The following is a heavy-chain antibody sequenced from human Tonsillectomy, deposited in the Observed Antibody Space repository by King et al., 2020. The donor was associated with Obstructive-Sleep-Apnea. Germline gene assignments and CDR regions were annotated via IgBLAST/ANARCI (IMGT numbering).Heavy chain of an antibody. J-gene: IGHJ6*02. CDR3: ARDRWDIVIVPAAMGGMDV. Sequence: VQLVESGGGLVQPGGSLRLSCAASGFTFSSYSMNWVRQAPGKGLEWVSYISSSGSTIYLADSVKGRFTISRDNAKNSLYRQMNSLRAEDTAVYYCARDRWDIVIVPAAMGGMDVWGQGTTVTVSS. CDR1: GFTFSSYS. V-gene: IGHV3-48*04. CDR2: ISSSGSTI. D-gene: IGHD2-2*01.